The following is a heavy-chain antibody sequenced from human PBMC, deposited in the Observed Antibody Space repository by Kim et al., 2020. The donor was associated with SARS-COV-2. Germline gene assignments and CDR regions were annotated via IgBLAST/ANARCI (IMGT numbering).Heavy chain of an antibody. J-gene: IGHJ5*02. CDR3: AREGVWFGEWDRWFDP. CDR2: IYYSGST. Sequence: SETLSLTCTVSGGSVSSGSYYWSWIRQPPGKGLEWIGYIYYSGSTNYNPSLKSRVTISVDTSKNQFSLKLSSVTAADTAVYYCAREGVWFGEWDRWFDPWGQGTLVTVSS. CDR1: GGSVSSGSYY. D-gene: IGHD3-10*01. V-gene: IGHV4-61*01.